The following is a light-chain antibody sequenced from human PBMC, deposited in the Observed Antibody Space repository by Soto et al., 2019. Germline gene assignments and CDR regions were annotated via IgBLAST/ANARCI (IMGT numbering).Light chain of an antibody. J-gene: IGKJ4*01. CDR1: QSLVYSDGNTY. V-gene: IGKV2-30*01. Sequence: DVVMTQSPLSLPVTLGQPASISCRSSQSLVYSDGNTYLNWFHQRPGQSPRRLIYKVSNRDSGVPDRFSGSGSGTDFTLKISRVEADDVWVYYCMQGTYWPRLTFGGGTKVEIK. CDR3: MQGTYWPRLT. CDR2: KVS.